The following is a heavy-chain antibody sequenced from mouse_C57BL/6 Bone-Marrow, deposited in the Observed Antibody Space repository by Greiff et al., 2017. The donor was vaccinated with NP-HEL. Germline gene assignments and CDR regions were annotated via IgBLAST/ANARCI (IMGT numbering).Heavy chain of an antibody. Sequence: VQLQQSGAELARPGASVKLSCKASLYTFTSYGISWVQQRTGQGLEWIGEIYPRRGNTYYNEKFKGKSTLTADKSSSTAYMQLRSLTSEDSAVYFCARSGFYAPWFAYWGQGTLVTVSA. V-gene: IGHV1-81*01. D-gene: IGHD2-3*01. J-gene: IGHJ3*01. CDR3: ARSGFYAPWFAY. CDR1: LYTFTSYG. CDR2: IYPRRGNT.